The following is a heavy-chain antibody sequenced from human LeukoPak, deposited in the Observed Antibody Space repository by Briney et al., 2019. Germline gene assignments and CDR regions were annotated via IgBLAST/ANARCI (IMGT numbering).Heavy chain of an antibody. CDR2: ISGAGGGT. Sequence: PGGSLRLSCAASGFTFSSCAMSWVRQAPGKGLEWVSGISGAGGGTYYADSVKGRFTISRDNSKNTLYLQMNNLRAEDTAVYYCARCKYYYGSGTYPELDWGQGTLVTVSS. V-gene: IGHV3-23*01. CDR3: ARCKYYYGSGTYPELD. J-gene: IGHJ4*02. D-gene: IGHD3-10*01. CDR1: GFTFSSCA.